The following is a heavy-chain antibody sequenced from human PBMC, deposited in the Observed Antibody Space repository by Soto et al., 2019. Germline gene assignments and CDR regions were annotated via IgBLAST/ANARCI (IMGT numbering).Heavy chain of an antibody. CDR2: IIPIFGTA. CDR3: ARHSAPFRVGFDP. Sequence: QGQLVQSGAEVKKPGSSVKVSCKASGGTFSSYAISWVRQAPGQGLEWMGGIIPIFGTANYAQKFQGSVTIPADESTSTAYMELSSLRSEDTAVYYSARHSAPFRVGFDPWGQGTLVTVSS. J-gene: IGHJ5*02. V-gene: IGHV1-69*12. CDR1: GGTFSSYA. D-gene: IGHD3-10*01.